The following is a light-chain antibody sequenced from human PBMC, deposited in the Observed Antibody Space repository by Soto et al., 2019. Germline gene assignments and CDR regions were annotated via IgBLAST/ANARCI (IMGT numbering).Light chain of an antibody. CDR2: EDN. V-gene: IGLV1-51*02. CDR3: GAWDDSLSGYV. CDR1: TSNIGNNF. J-gene: IGLJ1*01. Sequence: QCVLTQPPSVSAAPGQKGTISCTGTTSNIGNNFVSWYQQLPGTAPKLLIYEDNKRPSGISDRFSGSKSGTSATLDIAGHLTGDEADFYCGAWDDSLSGYVFGSGTKVNVL.